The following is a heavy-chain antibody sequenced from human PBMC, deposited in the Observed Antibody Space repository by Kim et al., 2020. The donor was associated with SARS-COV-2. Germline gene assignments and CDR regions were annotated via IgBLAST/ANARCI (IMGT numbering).Heavy chain of an antibody. V-gene: IGHV1-2*04. CDR1: GYTFTGYY. CDR2: INPNSGGT. Sequence: ASVKVSCKASGYTFTGYYMHWVRQAPGQGLEWMGWINPNSGGTNYAQKFQVWVTMTRDTSISTAYMELSRLRSDDTAVYYCARAVRGVIIRAFYYFDYWGQGTLVTVSS. J-gene: IGHJ4*02. CDR3: ARAVRGVIIRAFYYFDY. D-gene: IGHD3-10*01.